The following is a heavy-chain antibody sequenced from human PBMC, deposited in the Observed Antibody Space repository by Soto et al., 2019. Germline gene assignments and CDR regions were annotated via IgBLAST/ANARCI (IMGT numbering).Heavy chain of an antibody. CDR3: AKEGKRGSYNNWFAP. D-gene: IGHD1-26*01. J-gene: IGHJ5*02. CDR2: ISSSTI. Sequence: GGSLRLSCAASGFTFSSYSMNWVRQAPGKGLEWVSYISSSTIYYADSVKGRFTISRDNAKNSLYLQMNSLRDEDTAVYYWAKEGKRGSYNNWFAPGGQEPLVPVPS. V-gene: IGHV3-48*02. CDR1: GFTFSSYS.